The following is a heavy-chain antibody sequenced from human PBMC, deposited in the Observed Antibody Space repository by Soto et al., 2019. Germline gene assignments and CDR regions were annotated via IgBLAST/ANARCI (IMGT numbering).Heavy chain of an antibody. CDR3: AREDFTGFTAAFDI. Sequence: SETLSLTCTVSGGSISSSSYYWGWIRQPPGKGLEWIGSIYYSGYTYYNPSLKSRVTISVDTSKNQFSLKLSSVTAADTAVYYCAREDFTGFTAAFDIWGQGTMVTVSS. V-gene: IGHV4-39*07. D-gene: IGHD5-18*01. J-gene: IGHJ3*02. CDR1: GGSISSSSYY. CDR2: IYYSGYT.